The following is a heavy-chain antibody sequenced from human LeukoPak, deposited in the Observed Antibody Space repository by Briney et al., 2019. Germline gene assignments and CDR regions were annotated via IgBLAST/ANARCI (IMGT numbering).Heavy chain of an antibody. Sequence: ASVKVSCKASGYTFSSYDINWVRQAPGQGLEWMGWMNPNSGNTGSAQKFQGRVTMTRNTSISTAYMELSSLRSEDTAVYYCAREPAELASAGLYFDYWGQGTLVTVSS. D-gene: IGHD6-13*01. J-gene: IGHJ4*02. CDR1: GYTFSSYD. CDR3: AREPAELASAGLYFDY. CDR2: MNPNSGNT. V-gene: IGHV1-8*01.